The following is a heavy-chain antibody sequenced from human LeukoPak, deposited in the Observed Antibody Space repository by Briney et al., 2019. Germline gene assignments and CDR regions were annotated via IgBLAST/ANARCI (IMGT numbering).Heavy chain of an antibody. CDR3: ARERAYYGSGTPGGGYYYGMDV. CDR2: IIPIFGTA. V-gene: IGHV1-69*13. D-gene: IGHD3-10*01. Sequence: GASVKVSCKASGGTFSSYAISWVRQAPGQGLEWMGGIIPIFGTANYAQKFQGRVTITADESTSTAYMELSSLRSEDTAVYYCARERAYYGSGTPGGGYYYGMDVWGQGTTVTVSS. J-gene: IGHJ6*02. CDR1: GGTFSSYA.